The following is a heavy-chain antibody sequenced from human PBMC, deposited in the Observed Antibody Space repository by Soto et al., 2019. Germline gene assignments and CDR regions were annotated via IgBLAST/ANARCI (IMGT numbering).Heavy chain of an antibody. CDR1: GYSFTIYC. D-gene: IGHD1-1*01. Sequence: GESLKISCKGSGYSFTIYCISWVLQMPWKGLEWMGRIDPSDSYTNYSPSFQGHVTISADKSISTAYLQWSSLKASDTAMYYCARHRNPDVYGYYYYGMDVWGQGTTVTVSS. CDR2: IDPSDSYT. V-gene: IGHV5-10-1*01. J-gene: IGHJ6*02. CDR3: ARHRNPDVYGYYYYGMDV.